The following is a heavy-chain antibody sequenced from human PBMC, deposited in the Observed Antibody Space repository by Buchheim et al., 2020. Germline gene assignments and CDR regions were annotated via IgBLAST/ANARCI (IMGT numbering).Heavy chain of an antibody. D-gene: IGHD6-13*01. J-gene: IGHJ5*02. Sequence: EVRLVESGGGLLQPGRSLRLSCAASGFTFSIENMNWVRQAPGRGPEWLSYISGSGSVIVYADSVKGRFSISRDNAKNSLFLQMNNLRLEDTAVYYCAKGLGSSWFHHWGLGTL. CDR3: AKGLGSSWFHH. CDR2: ISGSGSVI. V-gene: IGHV3-48*04. CDR1: GFTFSIEN.